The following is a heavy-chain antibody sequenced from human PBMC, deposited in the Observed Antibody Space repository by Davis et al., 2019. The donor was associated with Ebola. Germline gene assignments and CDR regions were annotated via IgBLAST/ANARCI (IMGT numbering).Heavy chain of an antibody. D-gene: IGHD4-17*01. CDR3: ARVHYGDYEFQADY. Sequence: ASVNVSCKASGYTFTSYYMHWVRQAPGQGLEWMGWINPNSGGTNFAQKFQGRVTLTRDTSISTAYMELSRLRSDDTAVYYCARVHYGDYEFQADYWGQGTLVTVSS. CDR2: INPNSGGT. J-gene: IGHJ4*02. CDR1: GYTFTSYY. V-gene: IGHV1-2*02.